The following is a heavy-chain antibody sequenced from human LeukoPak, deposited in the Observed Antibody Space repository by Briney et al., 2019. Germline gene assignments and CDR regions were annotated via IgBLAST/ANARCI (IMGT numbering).Heavy chain of an antibody. V-gene: IGHV3-23*01. J-gene: IGHJ4*02. CDR2: ISGSGGST. CDR1: GFTFSSYA. D-gene: IGHD3-10*01. Sequence: PGGSLRLSCAASGFTFSSYAMSWVRQAPGKGLEWVSAISGSGGSTYYADSVKGRFTISRDNSKNTLYLQMNSLRAEDTAVYYCAKDKVMVRGVIRPHDYWGQGTLVTVSS. CDR3: AKDKVMVRGVIRPHDY.